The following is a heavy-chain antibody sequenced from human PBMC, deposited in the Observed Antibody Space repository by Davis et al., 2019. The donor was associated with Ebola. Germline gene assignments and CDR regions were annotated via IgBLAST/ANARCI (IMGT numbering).Heavy chain of an antibody. Sequence: GESLKISCAASGFTFSRYPMHWVRQAPGKGLEWVALISYDGSNKYYADSVKGRFTIPRDNSKNTLYLQMNSLRAEDTAVHYCARDGPLFALGDYYYGMDVWGQGTTVTVSS. D-gene: IGHD3-16*01. CDR2: ISYDGSNK. V-gene: IGHV3-30-3*01. J-gene: IGHJ6*02. CDR3: ARDGPLFALGDYYYGMDV. CDR1: GFTFSRYP.